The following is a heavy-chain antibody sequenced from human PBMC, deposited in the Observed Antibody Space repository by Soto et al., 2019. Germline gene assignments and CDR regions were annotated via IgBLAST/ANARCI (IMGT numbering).Heavy chain of an antibody. J-gene: IGHJ4*02. CDR3: ARLWSEREPNFDS. Sequence: EVQLVESGGGLAQPGGSLKLSCAASGYIFSDSAMHWVRQASGQVLEWVGRIRNKANSYATVYGASVRGRFTISRDDSKNTAYLPMNSLKAEDTAVYYCARLWSEREPNFDSWGQGTLVSVSS. CDR2: IRNKANSYAT. V-gene: IGHV3-73*02. D-gene: IGHD1-26*01. CDR1: GYIFSDSA.